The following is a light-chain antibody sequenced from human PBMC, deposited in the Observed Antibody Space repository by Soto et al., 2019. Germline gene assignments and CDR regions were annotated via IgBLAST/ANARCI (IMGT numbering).Light chain of an antibody. V-gene: IGKV1-39*01. CDR3: QQGYSTPYT. CDR2: AAS. J-gene: IGKJ2*01. CDR1: QSISTY. Sequence: IQMTQSPSSLSASVGDRVTITCRASQSISTYLNWYHQRPGKAPKLLIYAASTLQSGVPSRFSGSASGTDFTLTISSLQPEDFASYCCQQGYSTPYTFGQGTKLEI.